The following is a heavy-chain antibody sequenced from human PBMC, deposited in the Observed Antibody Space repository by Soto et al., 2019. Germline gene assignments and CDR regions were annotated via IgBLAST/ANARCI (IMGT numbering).Heavy chain of an antibody. V-gene: IGHV4-31*03. J-gene: IGHJ6*02. Sequence: TLSLTCTVSGGSISSGGYYWSWIRQHPGKGLEWIGYIYYSGSTYYNPSLKSRVTISVDTSKNQFSLKLSSVTAADTAVYYCARDGPYDILTGYHRGGMDVWGQGTTVTVSS. CDR1: GGSISSGGYY. D-gene: IGHD3-9*01. CDR2: IYYSGST. CDR3: ARDGPYDILTGYHRGGMDV.